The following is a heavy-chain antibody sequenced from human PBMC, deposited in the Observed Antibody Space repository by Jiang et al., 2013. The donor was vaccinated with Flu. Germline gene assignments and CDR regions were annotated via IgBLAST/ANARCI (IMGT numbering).Heavy chain of an antibody. J-gene: IGHJ5*02. CDR1: GDSVSSNSAA. V-gene: IGHV6-1*01. CDR2: TYYRSKWYN. Sequence: SQTLSLTCAISGDSVSSNSAAWNWIRQSPSRGLEWLGRTYYRSKWYNDYAVSVKSRITINPDTSKNQFSLQLNSVTPEDTAVYYCTRDLCCAAAGKTSWFDPWGPGNPGSPSPQ. CDR3: TRDLCCAAAGKTSWFDP. D-gene: IGHD6-13*01.